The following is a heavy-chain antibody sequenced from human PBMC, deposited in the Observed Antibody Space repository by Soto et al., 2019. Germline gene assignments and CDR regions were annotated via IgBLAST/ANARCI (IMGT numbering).Heavy chain of an antibody. V-gene: IGHV1-18*01. CDR1: GYTFTSYG. J-gene: IGHJ5*02. D-gene: IGHD1-1*01. Sequence: HVQLVQSGAEVKKPGASVKVSCKASGYTFTSYGISWVRQAPGQGLEWMGWISAYNGNTNYAQKLQGRVTMTTATSTSTAYMELRSLRSDDTAVYYCARDSTTGSTWDWFDPWGQGTLVTVSS. CDR3: ARDSTTGSTWDWFDP. CDR2: ISAYNGNT.